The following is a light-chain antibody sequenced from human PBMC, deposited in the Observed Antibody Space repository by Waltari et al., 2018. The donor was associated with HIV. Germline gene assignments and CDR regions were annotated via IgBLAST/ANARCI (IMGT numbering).Light chain of an antibody. V-gene: IGLV2-23*02. CDR1: SSDVGSYNL. CDR3: CSYAGSSTLV. Sequence: QSALTQPASVSGSPGQSITVSCTGTSSDVGSYNLVSWYQQYPDKAPKLMIYEVSKRPSGVSNRFSGSKSGNTASLTISVLQAEDEADYYCCSYAGSSTLVFGGGTKLTVL. J-gene: IGLJ2*01. CDR2: EVS.